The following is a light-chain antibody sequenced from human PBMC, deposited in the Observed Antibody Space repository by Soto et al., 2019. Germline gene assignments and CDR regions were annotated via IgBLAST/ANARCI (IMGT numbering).Light chain of an antibody. CDR3: QQYGSSTIT. J-gene: IGKJ5*01. CDR2: DAS. Sequence: EIVLAHSPAALSLSPGERATLSSRASQSVSSYLAWYQQKPGQAPRLLIYDASNRATGIPDRFSGSGSGTDFTLTISRLEPEDFAVYYCQQYGSSTITFGQGTRLEIK. CDR1: QSVSSY. V-gene: IGKV3-20*01.